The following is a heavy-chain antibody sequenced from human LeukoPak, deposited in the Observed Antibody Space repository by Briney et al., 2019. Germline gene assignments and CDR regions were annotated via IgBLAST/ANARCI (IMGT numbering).Heavy chain of an antibody. CDR2: IKSKTDGGTT. V-gene: IGHV3-15*01. D-gene: IGHD3-22*01. J-gene: IGHJ4*02. Sequence: GGSLRLSCAASGFTFSNACMSWVRQAPGKGLEWVGRIKSKTDGGTTDYAAPVKGRFTISRDDSKNTLYLQMNSLKTEDTAVYYCTTHYDSSGYYPYYFDYWGQGTLVTVSS. CDR1: GFTFSNAC. CDR3: TTHYDSSGYYPYYFDY.